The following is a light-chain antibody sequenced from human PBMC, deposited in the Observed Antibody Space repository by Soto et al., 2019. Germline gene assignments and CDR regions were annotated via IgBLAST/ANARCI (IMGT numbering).Light chain of an antibody. Sequence: EIVLTQSPGTLSLSPSERATLACWASQSIRSGFLAWYQQKPGQAPRLLIYGATSRATGVSDRFSGSGSGTDFTLTISRLEPEDFAVYYCQQNGGSPSYTFGQGTK. CDR3: QQNGGSPSYT. J-gene: IGKJ2*01. V-gene: IGKV3-20*01. CDR1: QSIRSGF. CDR2: GAT.